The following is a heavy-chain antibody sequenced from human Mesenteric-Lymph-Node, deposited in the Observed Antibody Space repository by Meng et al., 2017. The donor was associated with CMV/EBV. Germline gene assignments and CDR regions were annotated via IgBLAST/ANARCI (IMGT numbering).Heavy chain of an antibody. V-gene: IGHV1-46*01. CDR1: GYTFTSYG. Sequence: ASVKVSCKASGYTFTSYGISWVRQAPGQGLEWMGIINPSGDTTTYAQKFQGRVTMTEDTSTDTAYMELSSLRSEDTAVYYCALGTTVTNYYYGMDVWGQGTTVTVSS. CDR3: ALGTTVTNYYYGMDV. D-gene: IGHD4-11*01. CDR2: INPSGDTT. J-gene: IGHJ6*02.